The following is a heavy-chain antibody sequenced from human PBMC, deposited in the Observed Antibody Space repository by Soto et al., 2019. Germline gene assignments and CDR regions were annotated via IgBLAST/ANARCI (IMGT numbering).Heavy chain of an antibody. J-gene: IGHJ5*02. Sequence: ASVKVSCKASGYTFTNFGVTWVRRAPGQGLEWMGWISAYTDTPNYAQKFHGRVTLTTDTSTSTAYMELRSLRSDDTAIYYCARDPHEFWTSYWFAPWGQGTPVTVSS. CDR1: GYTFTNFG. V-gene: IGHV1-18*01. D-gene: IGHD3-3*01. CDR3: ARDPHEFWTSYWFAP. CDR2: ISAYTDTP.